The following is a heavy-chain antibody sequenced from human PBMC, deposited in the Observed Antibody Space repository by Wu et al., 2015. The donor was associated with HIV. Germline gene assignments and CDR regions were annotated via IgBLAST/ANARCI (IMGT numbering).Heavy chain of an antibody. CDR1: GYTFTSYY. CDR3: AREDSADCGGDCYPTLGGMDV. CDR2: INPSGGST. Sequence: QVQLVQSGAEVKKPGASVKVSCKASGYTFTSYYMHWVRQAPGQGLEWMGIINPSGGSTSYAQKFQGRVTMTRDTSTSTVYMELSSLRSEDTAVYYCAREDSADCGGDCYPTLGGMDVWGQGTTVTVSS. V-gene: IGHV1-46*01. D-gene: IGHD2-21*02. J-gene: IGHJ6*02.